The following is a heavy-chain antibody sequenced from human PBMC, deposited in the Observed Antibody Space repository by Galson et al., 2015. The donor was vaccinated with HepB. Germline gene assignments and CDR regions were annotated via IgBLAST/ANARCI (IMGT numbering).Heavy chain of an antibody. CDR3: ARDIDYDSSGQQLGDAFDI. Sequence: SLRLSCAASGFTFGDYAMSWFRQAPGKGLEWVGFIRSKAYGGTTEYAASVKGRFTISLYLQMNSLRAEDTAVYYCARDIDYDSSGQQLGDAFDIWGQGTMVTVSS. J-gene: IGHJ3*02. D-gene: IGHD3-22*01. V-gene: IGHV3-49*03. CDR1: GFTFGDYA. CDR2: IRSKAYGGTT.